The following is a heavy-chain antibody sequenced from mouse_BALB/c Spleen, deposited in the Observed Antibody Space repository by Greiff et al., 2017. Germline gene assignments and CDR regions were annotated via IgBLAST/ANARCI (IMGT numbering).Heavy chain of an antibody. Sequence: VQRVESGPGLVAPSQSLSITCTVSGFSLTGYGVNWVRQPPGKGLEWLGMIWGDGSTDYNSALKSRLSISKDNSKSQVFLKMNSLQTDDTARYYCARGGRNYAMDYWGQGTSVTVSS. V-gene: IGHV2-6-7*01. CDR3: ARGGRNYAMDY. CDR1: GFSLTGYG. J-gene: IGHJ4*01. D-gene: IGHD3-3*01. CDR2: IWGDGST.